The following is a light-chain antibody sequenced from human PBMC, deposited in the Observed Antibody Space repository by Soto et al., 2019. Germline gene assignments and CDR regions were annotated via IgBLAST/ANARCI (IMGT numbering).Light chain of an antibody. V-gene: IGKV3D-15*01. CDR1: QSVSSN. CDR3: QQYHNWVT. CDR2: GAS. J-gene: IGKJ4*01. Sequence: EIVMTQSPGTLSLSLGETATLSCGASQSVSSNLAWYQQNPGQAPRLLIYGASTRATDIPARSSGSGSGTEFTLTISGLQSEDFAVYYCQQYHNWVTFGGGTKVDIK.